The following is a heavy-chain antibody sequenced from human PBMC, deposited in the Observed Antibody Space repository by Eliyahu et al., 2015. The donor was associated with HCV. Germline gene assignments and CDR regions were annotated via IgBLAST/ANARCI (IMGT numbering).Heavy chain of an antibody. CDR2: IYTSEIT. CDR3: ASLYGLNAFDL. Sequence: QVQLQESGPGLVKPSETLSLPCTVXGGSISGYYWXWIRQPAGEGLDWIGHIYTSEITNYNPSLKSRVTMSIDTSKNQFSLNLNSVTAADTAVYYCASLYGLNAFDLWGQGTMVTVPS. J-gene: IGHJ3*01. V-gene: IGHV4-4*07. D-gene: IGHD2-2*02. CDR1: GGSISGYY.